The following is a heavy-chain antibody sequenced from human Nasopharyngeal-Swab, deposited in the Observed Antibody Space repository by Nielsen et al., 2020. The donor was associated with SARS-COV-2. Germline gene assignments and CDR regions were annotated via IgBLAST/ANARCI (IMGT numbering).Heavy chain of an antibody. V-gene: IGHV3-30-3*01. CDR2: ISYDGSNK. CDR3: ASPPLDSSGYYYGFHY. J-gene: IGHJ4*02. Sequence: GESLKISCAASGFTFSSSAMHWVRQAPGKGLEWVAVISYDGSNKYFADSAKGRFTISRDNSKNTLYPQMNSLRAEDTAVYYCASPPLDSSGYYYGFHYWGRGTLVTVSS. CDR1: GFTFSSSA. D-gene: IGHD3-22*01.